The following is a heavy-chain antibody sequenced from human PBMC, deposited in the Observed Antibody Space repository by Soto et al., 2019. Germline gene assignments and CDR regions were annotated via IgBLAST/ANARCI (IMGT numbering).Heavy chain of an antibody. V-gene: IGHV3-48*02. D-gene: IGHD5-18*01. CDR2: ISRSSSSTI. J-gene: IGHJ6*02. CDR1: GFTISSYS. Sequence: ESLRLACAASGFTISSYSWNWIRQAPGKGLELISYISRSSSSTIYYADSVKGRFTISRDDALNSLYLQMNSLRDDDTAVYYCARDRLGYSYGNSMDVWGQGTTVTVYS. CDR3: ARDRLGYSYGNSMDV.